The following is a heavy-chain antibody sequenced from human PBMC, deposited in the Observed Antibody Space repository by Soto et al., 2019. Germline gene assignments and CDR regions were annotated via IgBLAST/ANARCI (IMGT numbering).Heavy chain of an antibody. D-gene: IGHD4-17*01. CDR3: ARWVTTVTTDGNYYYYGMDV. CDR1: GGTFSRYA. J-gene: IGHJ6*02. Sequence: ASVKVSCKASGGTFSRYAIDWVRQAPGQGLEWMGGNIPLFGTTNYAQKFQGRVTITADKSTNTAYMELSSLRSEDSAVYYCARWVTTVTTDGNYYYYGMDVWGQGTTVTVSS. CDR2: NIPLFGTT. V-gene: IGHV1-69*06.